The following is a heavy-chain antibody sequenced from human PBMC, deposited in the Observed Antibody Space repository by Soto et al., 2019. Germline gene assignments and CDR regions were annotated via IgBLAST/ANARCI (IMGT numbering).Heavy chain of an antibody. D-gene: IGHD2-2*01. CDR3: ATSVTAVDWYFHL. V-gene: IGHV1-69*01. CDR2: IIPMFGTA. CDR1: GGTFSRNA. J-gene: IGHJ2*01. Sequence: QVQLVQSGADVKRPGSSVKVSCKASGGTFSRNAITWVRQAPGQELEWMGGIIPMFGTAKYAQKFQGRVTITAAESSTTAYMELTSLRSDDAAAFYCATSVTAVDWYFHLWGRGTLVTVSS.